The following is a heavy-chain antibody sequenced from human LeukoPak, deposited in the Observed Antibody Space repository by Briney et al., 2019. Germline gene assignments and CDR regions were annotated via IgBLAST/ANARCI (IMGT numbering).Heavy chain of an antibody. D-gene: IGHD2-2*01. J-gene: IGHJ4*02. CDR3: ARGVGYCSTTSCYFSDY. CDR1: GFTFNSYG. Sequence: GGSLRLSCAASGFTFNSYGMYWVRQAPGKGLEWVSSSSSSSSYIYYADSVKGRFTISRDNAKNSLYLQMNSLRAEDTAVYYCARGVGYCSTTSCYFSDYWGQGTLSPSPQ. CDR2: SSSSSSYI. V-gene: IGHV3-21*01.